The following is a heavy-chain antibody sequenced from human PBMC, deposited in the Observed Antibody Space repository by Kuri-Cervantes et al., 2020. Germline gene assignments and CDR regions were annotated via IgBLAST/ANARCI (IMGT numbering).Heavy chain of an antibody. CDR3: AREGYYDSSGYYYESHYYGMDV. Sequence: ASVKVSCKASGYTFTSYGISWVRQAPGQGLEWMGWISAYNGNTNYAQKLQGRVTMITDTSTSTAYMELRSLRSDDTAVYYCAREGYYDSSGYYYESHYYGMDVWGQGTTVTVSS. V-gene: IGHV1-18*01. CDR2: ISAYNGNT. D-gene: IGHD3-22*01. J-gene: IGHJ6*02. CDR1: GYTFTSYG.